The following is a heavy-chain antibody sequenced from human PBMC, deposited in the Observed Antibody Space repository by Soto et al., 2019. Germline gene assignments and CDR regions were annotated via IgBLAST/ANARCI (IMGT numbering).Heavy chain of an antibody. CDR3: SVCSGGACHQNYGMDV. CDR1: GFTFSTCT. D-gene: IGHD2-15*01. V-gene: IGHV3-21*01. Sequence: EVHLVESGGGLVKPGGSLRLSCAVSGFTFSTCTMNWVRQAPGKGLEWVSSVSPSTSHIYYADSVKGRFTISRDNVKNSLFLQMNSLRAEDTAVYYCSVCSGGACHQNYGMDVWGQGTRVTVSS. J-gene: IGHJ6*02. CDR2: VSPSTSHI.